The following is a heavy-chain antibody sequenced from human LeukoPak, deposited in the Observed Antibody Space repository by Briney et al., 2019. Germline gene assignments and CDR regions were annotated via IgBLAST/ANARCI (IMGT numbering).Heavy chain of an antibody. Sequence: GGSLRLSCAASGFTFNHAWMSWVRQAPGKGLEWVGRIKSKTNGGTTDYAAPVKGRFTISRDDSKNTLYLQMNSLNTEDTAVYYCTWVGARYYFDYWGQGTLVTVSS. J-gene: IGHJ4*02. CDR3: TWVGARYYFDY. CDR2: IKSKTNGGTT. CDR1: GFTFNHAW. D-gene: IGHD1-26*01. V-gene: IGHV3-15*01.